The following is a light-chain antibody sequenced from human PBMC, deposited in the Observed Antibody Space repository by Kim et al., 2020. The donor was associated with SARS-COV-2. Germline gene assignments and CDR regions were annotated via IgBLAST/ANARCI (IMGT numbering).Light chain of an antibody. J-gene: IGLJ1*01. CDR3: NSRVSSANHYV. CDR1: SLRTYF. CDR2: GKN. Sequence: SSELTQDPAVFVALGQTVRITCQGDSLRTYFACLYQQKSGQAPVLVINGKNYWLLGTPDRLSGSSLGNTAPLTITGAHAEDEADYYCNSRVSSANHYVFG. V-gene: IGLV3-19*01.